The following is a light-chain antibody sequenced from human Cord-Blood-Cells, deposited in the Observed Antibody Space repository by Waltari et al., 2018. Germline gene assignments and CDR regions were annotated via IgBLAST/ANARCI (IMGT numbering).Light chain of an antibody. CDR1: SSDVGGYNY. Sequence: QSALTQPRSVSGSPGQSVTISCTGTSSDVGGYNYVSWYQQHPGKAPKLMIYDVSKRPPGVPDGFSGPKSGNTASLTISGLQAEDEADYYCCSYAGSYTVVFGGGTKLTVL. CDR3: CSYAGSYTVV. V-gene: IGLV2-11*01. J-gene: IGLJ2*01. CDR2: DVS.